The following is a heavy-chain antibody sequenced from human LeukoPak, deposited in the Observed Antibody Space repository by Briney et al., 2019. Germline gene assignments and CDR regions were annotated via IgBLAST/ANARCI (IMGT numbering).Heavy chain of an antibody. J-gene: IGHJ4*02. V-gene: IGHV3-30*02. CDR2: IRYDGSNK. D-gene: IGHD5-18*01. Sequence: PGGSLRLSCAASGFTFSSYGMHWVRQAPGKGLEWVAFIRYDGSNKYYADSVKGRFTISRDNSKNTLYLQMNSLRAEDTAVYYCAKNSGYSYGSYFDDWGQGTLVTVSS. CDR3: AKNSGYSYGSYFDD. CDR1: GFTFSSYG.